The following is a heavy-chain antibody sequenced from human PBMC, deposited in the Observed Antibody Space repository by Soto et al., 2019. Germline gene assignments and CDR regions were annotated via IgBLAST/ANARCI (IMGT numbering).Heavy chain of an antibody. CDR1: NFVFSVYS. Sequence: QLVESGGGVVQPERSLKLSCTASNFVFSVYSLHWVRQAPGKGLEWVALISYDGGNKYYADSVKGRFTISRDNSKNTLYLQMNSLRREDTAVYYCARDKDQYDFWGGTLHSWGQGTLVTVSS. V-gene: IGHV3-30-3*01. CDR3: ARDKDQYDFWGGTLHS. CDR2: ISYDGGNK. J-gene: IGHJ4*02. D-gene: IGHD3-3*01.